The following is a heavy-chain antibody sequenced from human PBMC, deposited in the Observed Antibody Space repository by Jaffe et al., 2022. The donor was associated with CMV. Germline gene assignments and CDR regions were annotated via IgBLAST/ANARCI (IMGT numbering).Heavy chain of an antibody. V-gene: IGHV4-34*01. J-gene: IGHJ6*03. D-gene: IGHD2-8*01. CDR3: ARGRGLRKYSYYYYYMDV. Sequence: QVQLQQWGAGLLKPSETLSLTCAVYGGSFSGYYWSWIRQPPGKGLEWIGEINHSGSTNYNPSLKSRVTISVDTSKNQFSLKLSSVTAADTAVYYCARGRGLRKYSYYYYYMDVWGKGTTVTVSS. CDR2: INHSGST. CDR1: GGSFSGYY.